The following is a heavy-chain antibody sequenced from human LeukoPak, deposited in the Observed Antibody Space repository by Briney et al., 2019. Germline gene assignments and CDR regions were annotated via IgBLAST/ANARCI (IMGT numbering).Heavy chain of an antibody. J-gene: IGHJ4*02. CDR3: ASGSSFDSSGRGFDY. CDR1: GYTFSGYY. Sequence: ASVKVSCKASGYTFSGYYMHWVRQAPGQGLEWMGWINPKSGGTNYAQKFQGRDTMTRDTSISTAYMELSRLRFDDTAVYYCASGSSFDSSGRGFDYWGQGTLVTVSS. V-gene: IGHV1-2*02. D-gene: IGHD3-22*01. CDR2: INPKSGGT.